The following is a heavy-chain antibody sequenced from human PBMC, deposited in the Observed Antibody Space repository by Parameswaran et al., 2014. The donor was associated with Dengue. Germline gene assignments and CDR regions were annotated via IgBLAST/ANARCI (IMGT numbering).Heavy chain of an antibody. V-gene: IGHV5-51*01. Sequence: VRQMPGKGLEWMGIIYPGDSDTRYSPSFQGQVTISADKSISTAYLQWSSLKASDTAMYYCARRPGIAAAGTEWGQGTLVTVSS. D-gene: IGHD6-13*01. CDR3: ARRPGIAAAGTE. J-gene: IGHJ4*02. CDR2: IYPGDSDT.